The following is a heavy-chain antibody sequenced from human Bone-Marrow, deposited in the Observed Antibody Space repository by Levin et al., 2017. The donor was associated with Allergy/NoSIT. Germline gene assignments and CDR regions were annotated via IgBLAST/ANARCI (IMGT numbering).Heavy chain of an antibody. V-gene: IGHV1-8*01. Sequence: ASVKVSCKASGYIFTSYDMSWVRQATGQGLEWMGWMNPHSGNTDYAPKFLGRVTMTGNTSISTVYMELSGLKSDDTAVYYCARCSSSSCQGGSDFWGQGTLVTVSS. J-gene: IGHJ4*02. CDR1: GYIFTSYD. CDR3: ARCSSSSCQGGSDF. CDR2: MNPHSGNT. D-gene: IGHD6-13*01.